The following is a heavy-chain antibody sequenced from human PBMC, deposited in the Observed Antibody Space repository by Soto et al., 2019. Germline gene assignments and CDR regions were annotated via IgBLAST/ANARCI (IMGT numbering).Heavy chain of an antibody. J-gene: IGHJ6*02. CDR1: GGTLNSYA. CDR3: ARGTVTGSEYNFYYDGMDV. V-gene: IGHV1-69*12. Sequence: QVQLVQSGVEVKKPGSSVKVSCKASGGTLNSYAIDWVRQAPGQGLEWMGGIIPIFGNTYYAQRLQGRVKLTADESTRTAYMELSTLTSEDTAVYYWARGTVTGSEYNFYYDGMDVWGQGTTVIVSS. D-gene: IGHD1-1*01. CDR2: IIPIFGNT.